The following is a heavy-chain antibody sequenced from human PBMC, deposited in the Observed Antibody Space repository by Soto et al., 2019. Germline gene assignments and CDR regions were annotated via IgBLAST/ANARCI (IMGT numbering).Heavy chain of an antibody. CDR2: IIPIFGTA. CDR1: GGTFSSYA. D-gene: IGHD4-17*01. V-gene: IGHV1-69*13. CDR3: ASPHDYGDYGAWGY. J-gene: IGHJ4*02. Sequence: SVKVSCKASGGTFSSYAISWVRQAPGQGLEWMGGIIPIFGTANYAQKFQGRVTITADESTSTAYMELSSLRSEDTAVYYCASPHDYGDYGAWGYWGQGTLVTVSS.